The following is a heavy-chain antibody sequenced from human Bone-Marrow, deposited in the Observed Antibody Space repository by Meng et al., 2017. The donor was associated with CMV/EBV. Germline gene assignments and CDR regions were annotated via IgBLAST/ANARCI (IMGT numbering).Heavy chain of an antibody. CDR1: GFTFSSYA. V-gene: IGHV3-30*02. CDR3: AKRGDSSGTYAMDV. J-gene: IGHJ6*02. CDR2: IRFDGTNK. D-gene: IGHD3-22*01. Sequence: GGPLRLSCAASGFTFSSYAMHWVRQAPGKGLEWVANIRFDGTNKYHADSVKGRFTISRDNSKNTLYLQMNSLRAEDTAVYYCAKRGDSSGTYAMDVWGQGTTVTVSS.